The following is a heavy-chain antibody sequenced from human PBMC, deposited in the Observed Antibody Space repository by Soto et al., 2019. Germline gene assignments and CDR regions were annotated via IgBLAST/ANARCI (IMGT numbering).Heavy chain of an antibody. J-gene: IGHJ6*02. CDR1: GFTFSSYA. D-gene: IGHD4-4*01. CDR3: ARDYDYILGGDYYYGMDV. V-gene: IGHV3-30-3*01. CDR2: ISYDGSNK. Sequence: QVQLVESGGGVVQPGRSLRLSCAASGFTFSSYAMHWVRQAPGKGLEWVAVISYDGSNKYYADSVKGRFTISRDNSKNTLYLQMNSLRAEDTAVYYCARDYDYILGGDYYYGMDVWGQGTTVTVSS.